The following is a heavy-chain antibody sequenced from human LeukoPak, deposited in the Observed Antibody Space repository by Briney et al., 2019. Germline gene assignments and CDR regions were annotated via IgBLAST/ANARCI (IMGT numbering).Heavy chain of an antibody. CDR1: GFTFSSYG. CDR2: IRYDGSNK. V-gene: IGHV3-30*02. D-gene: IGHD3-9*01. Sequence: GGSLRLSCAASGFTFSSYGMHWVRQAPGKGLEWVAFIRYDGSNKYYADSVKGRFTISRDNSKNTLYLQMNSLRAEDTAVYYCARYYHIFPGPYGMDVWGQGTTVTVSS. J-gene: IGHJ6*02. CDR3: ARYYHIFPGPYGMDV.